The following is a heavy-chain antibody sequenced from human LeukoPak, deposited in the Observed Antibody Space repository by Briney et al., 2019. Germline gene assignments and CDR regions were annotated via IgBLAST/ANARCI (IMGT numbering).Heavy chain of an antibody. V-gene: IGHV3-23*01. D-gene: IGHD6-13*01. CDR3: AKALRIAAAGPPIDY. CDR2: ISGSGGST. Sequence: PGGSLRLSCAASGFTFSSYAMSWVRQAPGKGLEWVSAISGSGGSTYYADSVKGRFTISRDNSKNTLCLQMNSLRAEDTAVYYCAKALRIAAAGPPIDYWGQGTLVTVTS. CDR1: GFTFSSYA. J-gene: IGHJ4*02.